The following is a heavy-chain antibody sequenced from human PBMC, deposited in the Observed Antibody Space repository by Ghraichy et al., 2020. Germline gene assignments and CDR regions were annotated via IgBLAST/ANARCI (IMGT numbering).Heavy chain of an antibody. CDR1: GGSFSGYY. Sequence: SQTLSLTCAVYGGSFSGYYWSWIRQPPGKGLEWIGEINHSGRTNYSPSLKSRVTISVDTSKNQFSLKLSSVTAADTAVYYCAGGKAVVIFSALNYYYYDMDVWGQGTTVTVSS. J-gene: IGHJ6*02. V-gene: IGHV4-34*01. CDR2: INHSGRT. CDR3: AGGKAVVIFSALNYYYYDMDV. D-gene: IGHD4-23*01.